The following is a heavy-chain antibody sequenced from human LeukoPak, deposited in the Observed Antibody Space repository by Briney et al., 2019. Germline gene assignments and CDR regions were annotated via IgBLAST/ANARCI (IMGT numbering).Heavy chain of an antibody. Sequence: GASVKVSCKASGYTFTSYGISWVRQAPGQGLEWMGWISAYNGNTNYAQKLQGRVTMTTDTSTSTAYMELRSLRSDDTAVYYCARHPLIFGVGQGGAFDIWGQGTMVTVSS. CDR1: GYTFTSYG. J-gene: IGHJ3*02. D-gene: IGHD3-3*01. CDR3: ARHPLIFGVGQGGAFDI. CDR2: ISAYNGNT. V-gene: IGHV1-18*01.